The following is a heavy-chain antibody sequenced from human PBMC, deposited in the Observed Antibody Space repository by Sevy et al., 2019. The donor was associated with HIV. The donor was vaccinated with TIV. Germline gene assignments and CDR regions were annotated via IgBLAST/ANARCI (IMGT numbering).Heavy chain of an antibody. J-gene: IGHJ4*02. CDR3: ARKQFVLPFDY. D-gene: IGHD6-6*01. V-gene: IGHV3-30*04. CDR2: ISDHGRNQ. CDR1: GFTFSDYA. Sequence: GGSLRLSCAASGFTFSDYAIHWVRQAPGKGLEWLAVISDHGRNQFYADSVRGRFTISRDDSKNTVYLQMNSLRPDDPAVYYCARKQFVLPFDYWGQGTLVTVSS.